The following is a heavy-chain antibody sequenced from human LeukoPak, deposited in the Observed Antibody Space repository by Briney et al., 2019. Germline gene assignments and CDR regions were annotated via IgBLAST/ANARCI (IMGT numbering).Heavy chain of an antibody. Sequence: VGSLSLSCAVSGLTFSCYPRSWVRPTPGRGLEWVSAISASADNKYYADSVKGRFSISRDNSRSTMYLQMNSLRAEDTALYNCARYIASGPTVNVDYWGQGTLVTVSS. CDR1: GLTFSCYP. CDR3: ARYIASGPTVNVDY. D-gene: IGHD2-21*01. J-gene: IGHJ4*02. CDR2: ISASADNK. V-gene: IGHV3-23*01.